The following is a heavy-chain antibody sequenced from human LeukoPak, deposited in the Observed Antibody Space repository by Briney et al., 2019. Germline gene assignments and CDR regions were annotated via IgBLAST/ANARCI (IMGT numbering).Heavy chain of an antibody. V-gene: IGHV4-30-4*08. CDR1: GGTISSGDYY. J-gene: IGHJ4*02. Sequence: PSQTLSLTCTVSGGTISSGDYYWSWIRQPPGKGLEWIGYIYYSGSTYYNPSLKSRVTISVDTSKNQFSLKLSSVTAADTAVYYCASDVGTAMAHYWGQGTLVTVSS. D-gene: IGHD5-18*01. CDR3: ASDVGTAMAHY. CDR2: IYYSGST.